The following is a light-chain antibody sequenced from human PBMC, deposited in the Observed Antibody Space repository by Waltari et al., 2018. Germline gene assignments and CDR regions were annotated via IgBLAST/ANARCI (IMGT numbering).Light chain of an antibody. CDR3: QQSYTTAYT. Sequence: IQMTQSPSSLSASVGDRVTITCRASQSISTSLNWYQKIPGKAPNLLIYVASTLQSGVPSRFSGSGSGTDFSLTISSLQPEDFATYYCQQSYTTAYTFGQGTKLEIK. V-gene: IGKV1-39*01. CDR1: QSISTS. CDR2: VAS. J-gene: IGKJ2*01.